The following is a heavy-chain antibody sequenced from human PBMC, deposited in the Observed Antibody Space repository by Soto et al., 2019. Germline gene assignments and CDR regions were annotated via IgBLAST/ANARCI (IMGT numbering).Heavy chain of an antibody. V-gene: IGHV4-59*01. CDR3: ARGYSGYEGALDY. CDR2: IYNSERS. Sequence: SETLSLTCTVSGGSMSSYYWTWIRQPPGKGLEWIGYIYNSERSNYSPSLKSRVTMSIDTSKNQFSMKLTSVTAADTAVFYCARGYSGYEGALDYWGQGTLVTVSS. CDR1: GGSMSSYY. D-gene: IGHD5-12*01. J-gene: IGHJ4*01.